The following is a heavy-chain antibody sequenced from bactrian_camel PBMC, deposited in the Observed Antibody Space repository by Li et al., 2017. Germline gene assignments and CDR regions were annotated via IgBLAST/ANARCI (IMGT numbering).Heavy chain of an antibody. V-gene: IGHV3S55*01. J-gene: IGHJ6*01. CDR3: RRDRSGGARSSNIGSGNGHTLLAGTLLT. CDR2: LGDDGST. CDR1: GDHRMV. Sequence: HVQLVESGGGSAQTGGSLRLSCVVSGDHRMVAWFRQAPGTTREGVAGLGDDGSTSYAKFAEGRFTISQDSAKNILYLQMHSLKLEDTACTTVRRDRSGGARSSNIGSGNGHTLLAGTLLTGARGPRSPSP. D-gene: IGHD1*01.